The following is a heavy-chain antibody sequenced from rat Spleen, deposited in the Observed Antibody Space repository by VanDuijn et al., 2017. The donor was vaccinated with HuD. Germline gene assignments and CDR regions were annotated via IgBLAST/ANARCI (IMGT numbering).Heavy chain of an antibody. Sequence: QVQLKESGPGLVQPSQTLSLICTVSGFSLISNSVHWVRQPPGKGLEWMGGLWGDGSTDFNSALKSRLSINRDTSKSQVFLEMNSLQTGDTAIYFCTSFYYYDGSYYYPFPYWGQGTLVTVSS. CDR2: LWGDGST. V-gene: IGHV2-1*01. J-gene: IGHJ3*01. CDR3: TSFYYYDGSYYYPFPY. CDR1: GFSLISNS. D-gene: IGHD1-12*02.